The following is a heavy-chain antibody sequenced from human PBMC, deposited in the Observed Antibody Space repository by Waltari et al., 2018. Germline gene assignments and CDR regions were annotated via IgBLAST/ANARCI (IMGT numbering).Heavy chain of an antibody. J-gene: IGHJ3*02. V-gene: IGHV4-59*08. CDR1: GGSISSYY. CDR3: ARRILPGAGIYDAFDI. CDR2: IYYSGST. D-gene: IGHD5-12*01. Sequence: QVQLQESGPGLVKPSETLSLTCTVSGGSISSYYWSWIRQPPGKGLEWIGYIYYSGSTNYNPSRKRRVTISVDTSKNQFSLKLSSVTAADTAVYYCARRILPGAGIYDAFDIWGQGTMVTVSS.